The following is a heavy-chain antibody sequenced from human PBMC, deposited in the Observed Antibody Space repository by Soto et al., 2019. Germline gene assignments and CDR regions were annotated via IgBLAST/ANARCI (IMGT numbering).Heavy chain of an antibody. CDR3: ARIRYCGGDCYSPTYYFDY. CDR2: IFSNDEK. CDR1: GFSLSNARMG. D-gene: IGHD2-21*02. J-gene: IGHJ4*02. Sequence: QVTLKESGPVLVKPTETLTLTCTVSGFSLSNARMGVSWIRQPPGKALEWLAHIFSNDEKSYSTSLKSRLTISKDTSKSQVVLTMTNMDPVDTATYYCARIRYCGGDCYSPTYYFDYWGQGTLVTVSS. V-gene: IGHV2-26*01.